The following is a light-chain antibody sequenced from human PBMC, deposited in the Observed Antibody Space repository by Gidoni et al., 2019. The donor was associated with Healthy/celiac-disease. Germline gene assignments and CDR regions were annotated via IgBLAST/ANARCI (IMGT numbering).Light chain of an antibody. CDR1: QSVSSN. Sequence: EIVMTQSPATLSVSPGERATLSCRASQSVSSNLAWYQQKHGQAPRRLIYGASTRATGIPARFRGSGSGTEFTLTISSLLSEDFALYYCQQENNWPTFXQXTKVEIK. V-gene: IGKV3-15*01. J-gene: IGKJ1*01. CDR2: GAS. CDR3: QQENNWPT.